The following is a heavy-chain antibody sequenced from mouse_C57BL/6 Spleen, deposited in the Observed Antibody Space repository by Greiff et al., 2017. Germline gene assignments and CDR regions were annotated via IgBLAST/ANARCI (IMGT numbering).Heavy chain of an antibody. CDR1: GYTFTSYW. CDR3: ARNYYGSSYGYWYFDV. V-gene: IGHV1-64*01. CDR2: IHPNSGST. D-gene: IGHD1-1*01. J-gene: IGHJ1*03. Sequence: QVQLQQPGAELVKPEASVKLSCKASGYTFTSYWMHWVKQRPGQGLEWIGMIHPNSGSTNYNEKFKSKATLTVDKSSSTAYMQLSSLTSEDSAVYYCARNYYGSSYGYWYFDVWGTGTTVTVSS.